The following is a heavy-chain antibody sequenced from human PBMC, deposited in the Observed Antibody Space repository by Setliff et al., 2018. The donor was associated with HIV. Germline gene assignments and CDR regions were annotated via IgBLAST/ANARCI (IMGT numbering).Heavy chain of an antibody. V-gene: IGHV4-31*03. Sequence: SETLSLTCTVSGQSITSGRYFWSWIRQHPGKGLEWLGYIYSTGTTYYNPSLQSRVSISLDTSKNQFSLNLNSVTAADSAIFYRARGGRKDLADYWGQGTRVTVSS. J-gene: IGHJ4*02. D-gene: IGHD3-16*01. CDR2: IYSTGTT. CDR3: ARGGRKDLADY. CDR1: GQSITSGRYF.